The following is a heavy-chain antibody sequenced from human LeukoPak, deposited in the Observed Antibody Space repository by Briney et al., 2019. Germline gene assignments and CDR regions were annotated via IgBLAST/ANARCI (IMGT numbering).Heavy chain of an antibody. Sequence: GGSLRLSCAASGFTFSSYGMHWVRQAPGKGLEWVAVISYDGSNKYYADSVKGRFTISRDNSKNTLYLQMNSLRAEDTAVYYCAKGARVNAVTTFLPHQYWYFDLWGRGTLVTVSS. J-gene: IGHJ2*01. CDR1: GFTFSSYG. CDR3: AKGARVNAVTTFLPHQYWYFDL. CDR2: ISYDGSNK. D-gene: IGHD4-17*01. V-gene: IGHV3-30*18.